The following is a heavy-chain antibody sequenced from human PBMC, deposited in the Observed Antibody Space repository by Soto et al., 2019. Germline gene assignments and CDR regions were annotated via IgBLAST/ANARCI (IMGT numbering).Heavy chain of an antibody. CDR1: GFTFSSYG. D-gene: IGHD3-22*01. CDR3: ARDHWITMIVVVPSHGMDV. CDR2: IWYDGSNK. Sequence: VGSRRLSCAASGFTFSSYGMHWVRQAPGKGLEWVAVIWYDGSNKYYADSVKGRFTISRDNSKNTLYLQMNSLRAEDTAVYYCARDHWITMIVVVPSHGMDVWGQGTTVTVS. J-gene: IGHJ6*02. V-gene: IGHV3-33*01.